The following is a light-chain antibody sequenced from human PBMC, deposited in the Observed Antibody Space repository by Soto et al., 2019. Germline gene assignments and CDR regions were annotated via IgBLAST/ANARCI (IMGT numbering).Light chain of an antibody. CDR1: QSVSSN. CDR2: GAS. V-gene: IGKV3-15*01. J-gene: IGKJ5*01. Sequence: EIVMTQSPATLSVSPGERATLSCRASQSVSSNLAWYQQKPGQAPRLLIYGASTRATGIPARFSGSGSGTEVSLTMSSLQSEDFAVYYCQQYNNWPPVTFGQGTRLEIK. CDR3: QQYNNWPPVT.